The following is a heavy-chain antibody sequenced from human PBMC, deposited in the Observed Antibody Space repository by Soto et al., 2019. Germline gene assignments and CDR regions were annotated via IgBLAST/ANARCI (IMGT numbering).Heavy chain of an antibody. Sequence: VASVKVSCKASGYTFTDFFIHWVRQVPGQGVEWMGWINPNSGATEYAQNRVTMTRDTSISTVYLQLSRLTFDDTAVYYCDRLGYQQHLHAGFDMWGPGTLVTVSS. CDR1: GYTFTDFF. D-gene: IGHD6-13*01. V-gene: IGHV1-2*02. CDR2: INPNSGAT. CDR3: DRLGYQQHLHAGFDM. J-gene: IGHJ3*02.